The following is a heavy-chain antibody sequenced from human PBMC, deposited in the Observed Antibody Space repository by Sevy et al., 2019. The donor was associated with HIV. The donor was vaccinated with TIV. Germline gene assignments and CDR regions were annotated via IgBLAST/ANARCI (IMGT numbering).Heavy chain of an antibody. D-gene: IGHD3-3*01. CDR3: AIEAAQTTIYDY. V-gene: IGHV3-23*01. Sequence: GGCLRLSCAASGFTFSSYTMTWVRQAPGKGLEWVSAINGDYRYYADSVKGRFTISRDNSKNTVYLQMNSLRAEDTALYYCAIEAAQTTIYDYWGQGILVTVSS. J-gene: IGHJ4*02. CDR1: GFTFSSYT. CDR2: INGDYR.